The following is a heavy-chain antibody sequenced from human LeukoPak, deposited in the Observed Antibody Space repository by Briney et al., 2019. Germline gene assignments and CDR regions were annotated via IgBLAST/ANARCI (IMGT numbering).Heavy chain of an antibody. CDR3: TRWTVVVAALYVDY. V-gene: IGHV4-39*07. CDR2: IYYSGST. D-gene: IGHD2-15*01. CDR1: GGSISSSSYY. J-gene: IGHJ4*02. Sequence: PSETLSLTCTVSGGSISSSSYYWVWIRQPPGKGLEWIGSIYYSGSTYYNPSLKSRVTISVDTSKNQFSLKLSSVTAADTAVYYCTRWTVVVAALYVDYWGQGTLVTVSS.